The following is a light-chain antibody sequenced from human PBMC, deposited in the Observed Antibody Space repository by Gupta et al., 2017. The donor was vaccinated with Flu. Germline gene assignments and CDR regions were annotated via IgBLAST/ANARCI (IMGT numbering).Light chain of an antibody. J-gene: IGLJ3*02. CDR1: SNNIGSNS. Sequence: RVTITCPGSSNNIGSNSVHWYQQHPGQAPKLVIYSNHHRPSGIPDRFSGSKSGTSATLAISGLQSGDEADYYCEVWDDSMNGVVFGGGTKLTVL. CDR2: SNH. CDR3: EVWDDSMNGVV. V-gene: IGLV1-44*01.